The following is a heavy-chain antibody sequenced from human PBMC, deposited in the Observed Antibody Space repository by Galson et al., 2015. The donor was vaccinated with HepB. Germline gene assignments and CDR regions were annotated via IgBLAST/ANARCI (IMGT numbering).Heavy chain of an antibody. CDR3: ARGLYDFWGGYYSAFHF. CDR2: ITSTSSTI. J-gene: IGHJ4*02. V-gene: IGHV3-48*01. CDR1: GFTFSNYG. Sequence: SLRLSCAASGFTFSNYGMNWVRQAPGKGLEWVSYITSTSSTIYYADSVKGRFTMSRDNAKNSLYLQMDSLGAADTAVYYCARGLYDFWGGYYSAFHFWGREPWSPSLQ. D-gene: IGHD3-3*01.